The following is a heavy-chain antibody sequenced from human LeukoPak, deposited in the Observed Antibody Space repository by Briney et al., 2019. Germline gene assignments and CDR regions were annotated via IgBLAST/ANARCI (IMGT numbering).Heavy chain of an antibody. V-gene: IGHV3-48*04. CDR3: ARAGKYSYGYYFDY. Sequence: GGSLRLSCAASGFTFSSYSMNWVRQAPGKGLEWVSYISSSSSTIYYADSVKGRFTISRDNAKNSLYLQMNSLRAEDTAVYYCARAGKYSYGYYFDYWGQGTLVTVSS. CDR1: GFTFSSYS. J-gene: IGHJ4*02. D-gene: IGHD5-18*01. CDR2: ISSSSSTI.